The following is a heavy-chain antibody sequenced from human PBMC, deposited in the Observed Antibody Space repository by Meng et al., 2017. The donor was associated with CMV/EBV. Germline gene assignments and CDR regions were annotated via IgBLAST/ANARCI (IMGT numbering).Heavy chain of an antibody. CDR3: AREISHYGINWFDP. Sequence: GGSLRLSCAASGFTFSNAWMSWVRQAPGKGLEWVGRIKSKTDGGTTDYAAPVKGRFTISRDDSKNTLYLQMNSLRAEDTAVYYCAREISHYGINWFDPWGQGTLVTVSS. CDR2: IKSKTDGGTT. D-gene: IGHD4-11*01. V-gene: IGHV3-15*05. CDR1: GFTFSNAW. J-gene: IGHJ5*02.